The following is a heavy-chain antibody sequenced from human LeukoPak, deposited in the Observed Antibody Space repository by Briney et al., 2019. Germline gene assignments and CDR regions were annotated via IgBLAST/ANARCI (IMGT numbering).Heavy chain of an antibody. CDR3: ARGPIQLWIYNAMDV. CDR1: GFTFGYHA. J-gene: IGHJ6*02. Sequence: PGRSLRLSCSGSGFTFGYHAMSWVRQAPRKGLEWLGFIRSKAYRGTTEYAASVKGRFSISRDDSASIAYLQMNSLKTEDTAVYYCARGPIQLWIYNAMDVWGQGTTVTVSS. V-gene: IGHV3-49*04. CDR2: IRSKAYRGTT. D-gene: IGHD5-24*01.